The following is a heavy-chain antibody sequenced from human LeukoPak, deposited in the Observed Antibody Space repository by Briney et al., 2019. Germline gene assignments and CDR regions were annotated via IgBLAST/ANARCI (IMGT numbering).Heavy chain of an antibody. Sequence: GESLKISCQGSGSSFTSYWIGWVRQLPGKGLEWMGIIYPGDSDTRYSPSFQGQVTISADKSISTAYLQWSSLKASDTAMYYCARHGGRDGDNLVFYYWGQGTLVTVSS. CDR3: ARHGGRDGDNLVFYY. J-gene: IGHJ4*02. V-gene: IGHV5-51*01. CDR1: GSSFTSYW. CDR2: IYPGDSDT. D-gene: IGHD5-24*01.